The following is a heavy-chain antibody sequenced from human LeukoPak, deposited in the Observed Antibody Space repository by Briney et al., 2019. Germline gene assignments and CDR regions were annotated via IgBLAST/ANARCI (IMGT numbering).Heavy chain of an antibody. D-gene: IGHD6-13*01. J-gene: IGHJ4*02. CDR3: AKDHYSSSWCDY. CDR2: ISYDGSNK. Sequence: GGSLRLSCAASGFTFSSYGMHWVRQAPGKGLEWVAVISYDGSNKYYADSVKGRFTISRDNSKNTLYLQMNSLRAEDTAVYYCAKDHYSSSWCDYWGQGTLVTVSS. V-gene: IGHV3-30*18. CDR1: GFTFSSYG.